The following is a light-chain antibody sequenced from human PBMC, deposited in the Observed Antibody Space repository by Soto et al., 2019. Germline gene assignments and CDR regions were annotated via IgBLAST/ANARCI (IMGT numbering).Light chain of an antibody. CDR1: SSNIGAGYD. CDR2: GNN. CDR3: QSYDSSLSGSWV. J-gene: IGLJ3*02. V-gene: IGLV1-40*01. Sequence: QSVLTQPPSVSGAPVQRVTISCTGSSSNIGAGYDVHWYQQLPGTAPKLLISGNNNRPSGVPDRFSGSKSGTSASLAITGLQAEDEADYYCQSYDSSLSGSWVFGGGTKLTVL.